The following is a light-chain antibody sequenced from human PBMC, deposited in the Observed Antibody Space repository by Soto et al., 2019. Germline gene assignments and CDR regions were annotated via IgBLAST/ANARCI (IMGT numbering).Light chain of an antibody. J-gene: IGLJ3*02. CDR3: GSYGGSNNWV. CDR1: TSDIGRYNY. V-gene: IGLV2-8*01. Sequence: QSALTQPPSASGSPGQSVTISCTGTTSDIGRYNYVSWYQQHPGTAPKLIIYKVRKRPSGVPDRFSASKSAKSASLTVSGLQPEDEADYYCGSYGGSNNWVFGGGTKLTVL. CDR2: KVR.